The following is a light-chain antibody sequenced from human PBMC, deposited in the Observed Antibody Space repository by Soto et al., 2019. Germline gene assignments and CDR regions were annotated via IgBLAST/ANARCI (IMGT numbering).Light chain of an antibody. CDR3: QQRSIWPWT. CDR1: QIVSRY. CDR2: DTS. Sequence: EIVLTQATATLSMSPGERDTLSCRASQIVSRYLAWYQQKPGQAPRLLIYDTSDRATGIPARFSGSGSGTDFTLTISSLEPEDFAVFYCQQRSIWPWTFGQGTKVGI. J-gene: IGKJ1*01. V-gene: IGKV3-11*01.